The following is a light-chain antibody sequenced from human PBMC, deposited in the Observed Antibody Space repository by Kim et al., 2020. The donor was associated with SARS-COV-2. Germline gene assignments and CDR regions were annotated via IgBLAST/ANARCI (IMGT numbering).Light chain of an antibody. CDR1: KLGDKY. CDR2: QDN. J-gene: IGLJ1*01. CDR3: QAWDSSIAGV. V-gene: IGLV3-1*01. Sequence: VSPRQTATLTCFGDKLGDKYACWYQQTPGQSPVLVIYQDNQRPSGIPARFSGSNSGNTATLTISGTQAVDEADYFCQAWDSSIAGVFGTGTKVTVL.